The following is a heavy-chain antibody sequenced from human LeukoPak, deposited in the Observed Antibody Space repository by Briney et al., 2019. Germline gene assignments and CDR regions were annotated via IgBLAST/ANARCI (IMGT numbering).Heavy chain of an antibody. V-gene: IGHV4-59*08. Sequence: SETLSLTCTVYAGSISSYYWSWIRQPPGKGREWIGYIYYSGSTNYNPSLKSRVTISVDTSKNQSSLKLSCVTAADTAVYYCARHLAYDSSGYFPYYYYYMDVWGKGTTVTISS. CDR3: ARHLAYDSSGYFPYYYYYMDV. D-gene: IGHD3-22*01. CDR2: IYYSGST. CDR1: AGSISSYY. J-gene: IGHJ6*03.